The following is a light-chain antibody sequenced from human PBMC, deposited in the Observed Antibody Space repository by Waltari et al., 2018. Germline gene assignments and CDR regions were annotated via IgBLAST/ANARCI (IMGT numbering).Light chain of an antibody. CDR2: DAS. CDR3: QQHDTYPLT. J-gene: IGKJ4*01. CDR1: ENIKTY. V-gene: IGKV1-6*01. Sequence: AIQMTQSPSSLSASVGDRITITFQASENIKTYLAWYQQKPGRAPRLLIFDASFLQSGVPSRFSGSGSGTDFTLTVDNLQSDDFATYYCQQHDTYPLTFGGGTRVE.